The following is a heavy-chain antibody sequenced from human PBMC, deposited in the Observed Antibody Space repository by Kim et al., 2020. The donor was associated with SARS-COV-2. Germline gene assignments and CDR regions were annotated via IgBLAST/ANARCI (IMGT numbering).Heavy chain of an antibody. CDR1: GFTFSSYS. Sequence: GGSLRLSCAASGFTFSSYSMNWVRQAPGKGLEWVSYISSSSSTIYYADSVKGRFTISRDNAKNSLYLQMNSLRDEDTAVYYCARGPRGYCSGGSCYPDYWGQGTLVTVSS. CDR2: ISSSSSTI. V-gene: IGHV3-48*02. CDR3: ARGPRGYCSGGSCYPDY. J-gene: IGHJ4*02. D-gene: IGHD2-15*01.